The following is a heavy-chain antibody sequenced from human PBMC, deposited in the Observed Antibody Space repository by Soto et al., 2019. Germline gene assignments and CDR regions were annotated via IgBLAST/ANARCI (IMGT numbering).Heavy chain of an antibody. Sequence: GGSLRLSCAASGFTFSSYGMHWVRQAPGKGLEWVAVISYDGSTKYYADSVKGRFTISRDNSKNTLYLQMNSLRAEDTAVYHCASSGRRCSGGTCYAVPVDYWGKGTLVTVSS. V-gene: IGHV3-30*03. CDR3: ASSGRRCSGGTCYAVPVDY. CDR1: GFTFSSYG. J-gene: IGHJ4*02. CDR2: ISYDGSTK. D-gene: IGHD2-15*01.